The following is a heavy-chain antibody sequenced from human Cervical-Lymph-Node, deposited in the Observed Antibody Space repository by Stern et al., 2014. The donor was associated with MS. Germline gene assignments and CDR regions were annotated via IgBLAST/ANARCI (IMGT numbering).Heavy chain of an antibody. V-gene: IGHV3-33*01. D-gene: IGHD4-23*01. CDR3: AREGGKTAEYFQH. CDR1: EFTFSSSG. J-gene: IGHJ1*01. CDR2: IRYDGSNR. Sequence: VQLVESGGGVVQPGRSLRLSCAASEFTFSSSGMHWVRQAPGKGLAWLASIRYDGSNRYYADSVKGRFTISRDNSKNTLYLQMNSLRAEDTAVYYCAREGGKTAEYFQHWGQGTLVTVSS.